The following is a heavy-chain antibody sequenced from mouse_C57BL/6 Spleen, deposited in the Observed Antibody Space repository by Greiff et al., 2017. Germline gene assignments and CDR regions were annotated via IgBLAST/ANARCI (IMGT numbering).Heavy chain of an antibody. D-gene: IGHD2-4*01. J-gene: IGHJ1*03. Sequence: QVQLQQPGAELVKPGASVKMSCKASGYTFTSYWITWVKQRPGQGLEWIGDIYPGSGSTNYNEKFKSKATLTVDTSSSTAYMQLSSLTSEDSAVYYCARKRKIYYEYEGYFDVWGTGTTVTVSS. CDR2: IYPGSGST. CDR1: GYTFTSYW. CDR3: ARKRKIYYEYEGYFDV. V-gene: IGHV1-55*01.